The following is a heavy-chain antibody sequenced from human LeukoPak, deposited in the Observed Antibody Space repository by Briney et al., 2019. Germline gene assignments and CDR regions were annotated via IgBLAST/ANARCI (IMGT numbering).Heavy chain of an antibody. Sequence: GGSLRLSCAASGFTFDDYAMHWVRQGPGKGLEWVSGISWNSGSIGYADSVKGRFTISRDNAKNSLYLQMNSLRAEDTALYYCAKDGIFSGSRFDYWGQGTLVTVSS. D-gene: IGHD1-26*01. J-gene: IGHJ4*02. CDR1: GFTFDDYA. CDR3: AKDGIFSGSRFDY. CDR2: ISWNSGSI. V-gene: IGHV3-9*01.